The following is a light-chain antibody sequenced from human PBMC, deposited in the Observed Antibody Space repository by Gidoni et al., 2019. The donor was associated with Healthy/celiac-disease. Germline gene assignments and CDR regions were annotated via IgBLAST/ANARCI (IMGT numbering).Light chain of an antibody. CDR3: QRSSNWGS. V-gene: IGKV3-11*01. CDR1: QSVSSY. CDR2: DAS. Sequence: EIVLTQSPATLSLSPGERATLSCRASQSVSSYLAWYQQKPGQAPRLLIYDASNRATGIPARFSGSGSGTDFTLTISSLEPEDFAVYYCQRSSNWGSFGQGTKLEIK. J-gene: IGKJ2*03.